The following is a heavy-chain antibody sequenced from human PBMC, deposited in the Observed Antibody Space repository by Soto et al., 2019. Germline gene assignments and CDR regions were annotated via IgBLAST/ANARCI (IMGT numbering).Heavy chain of an antibody. CDR3: TKDKVPDTMRASGY. CDR1: GFTFSSYG. D-gene: IGHD1-1*01. Sequence: GGSLRLSCAGSGFTFSSYGMSWVRQAPGKGLEWISDISGSGDGTSYAGSVRGRFTVSRDNSRSTFYLQMNSLRGEASAVYFCTKDKVPDTMRASGYWGQGTLVTVSS. V-gene: IGHV3-23*01. CDR2: ISGSGDGT. J-gene: IGHJ4*02.